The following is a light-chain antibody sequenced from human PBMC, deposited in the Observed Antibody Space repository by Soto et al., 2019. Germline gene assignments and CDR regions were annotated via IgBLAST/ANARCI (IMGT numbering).Light chain of an antibody. CDR2: AAS. CDR3: LPHNTCPWT. V-gene: IGKV1-17*01. J-gene: IGKJ1*01. CDR1: QGIGYA. Sequence: DIQMTQSPSSLSASVGDRVTFTCRASQGIGYALGWYQQIPVKAPKRLIYAASSWQSGVPPRFSGSGSVTQFHLTINSLPPEDFATDYGLPHNTCPWTFGQGTKVEIK.